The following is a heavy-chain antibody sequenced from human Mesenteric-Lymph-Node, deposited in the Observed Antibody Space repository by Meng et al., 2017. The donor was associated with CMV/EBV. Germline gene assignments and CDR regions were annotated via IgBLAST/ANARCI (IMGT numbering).Heavy chain of an antibody. Sequence: ASVKVSCKASGYTFTGYYIHWVRQAPGQGFEWLGWISPNNGVTNYAQKFQGRVTMTRDTSTSTAYMELSRLRSDDTAVYYCAKDGGFSNWFDPWGQGTLVTVSS. CDR2: ISPNNGVT. CDR1: GYTFTGYY. V-gene: IGHV1-2*02. J-gene: IGHJ5*02. CDR3: AKDGGFSNWFDP. D-gene: IGHD2/OR15-2a*01.